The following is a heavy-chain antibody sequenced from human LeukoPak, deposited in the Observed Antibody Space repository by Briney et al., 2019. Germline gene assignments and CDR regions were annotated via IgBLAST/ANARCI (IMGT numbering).Heavy chain of an antibody. D-gene: IGHD6-6*01. Sequence: PGGSLRLSCAASGFTFSSYAMSWVRQAPGKGLECVSYISTGGSAINYADSVKGRFTISRDNAKNLLYLQMNSLRAEDTAAYYCTRGVGDSSTFDYWGQGTLVTVSS. CDR3: TRGVGDSSTFDY. V-gene: IGHV3-48*03. J-gene: IGHJ4*02. CDR1: GFTFSSYA. CDR2: ISTGGSAI.